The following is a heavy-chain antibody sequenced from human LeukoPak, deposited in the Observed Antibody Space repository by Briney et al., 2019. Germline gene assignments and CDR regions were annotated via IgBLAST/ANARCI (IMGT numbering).Heavy chain of an antibody. V-gene: IGHV3-21*04. CDR1: GFTFSSYS. J-gene: IGHJ4*02. CDR2: ISSSSSYI. CDR3: ASWYYYDSSGYYRDY. D-gene: IGHD3-22*01. Sequence: GGSLRLSCAASGFTFSSYSMNWVRQAPGKGLEWVSSISSSSSYIYYADSVKGRSTISRDNAKNSLYLQMNSLRAEDTAVYYCASWYYYDSSGYYRDYWGQGTLVTVSS.